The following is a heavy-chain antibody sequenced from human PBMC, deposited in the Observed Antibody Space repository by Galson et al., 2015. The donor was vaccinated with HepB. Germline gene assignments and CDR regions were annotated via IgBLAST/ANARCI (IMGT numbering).Heavy chain of an antibody. J-gene: IGHJ4*02. D-gene: IGHD2-8*02. CDR3: TKNIPGGYYFDY. CDR1: GFTFSSCV. Sequence: SLRLSCAASGFTFSSCVMRWVRQAPGKGLEWVASIGGSGGGTYYADSVKGRFTISRDNSQNTLYLQMNSLRAEDTALYYCTKNIPGGYYFDYWGQGTLVTVSS. V-gene: IGHV3-23*01. CDR2: IGGSGGGT.